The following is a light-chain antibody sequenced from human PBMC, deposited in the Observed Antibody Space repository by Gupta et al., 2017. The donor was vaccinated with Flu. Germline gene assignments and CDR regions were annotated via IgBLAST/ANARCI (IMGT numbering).Light chain of an antibody. Sequence: SYVLTQAPSASVAPGQTARITCGGDNIRSKSVHWYQQKPGQAPVLVVYEDNDRPSGIPERFSGSNSGKTATLTISSVEAGDEADYYCHVWDSNSDHEVFGTGTKVTVL. J-gene: IGLJ1*01. CDR1: NIRSKS. V-gene: IGLV3-21*02. CDR3: HVWDSNSDHEV. CDR2: EDN.